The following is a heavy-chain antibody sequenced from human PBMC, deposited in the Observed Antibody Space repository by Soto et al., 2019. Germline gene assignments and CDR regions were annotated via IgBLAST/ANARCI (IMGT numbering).Heavy chain of an antibody. Sequence: QVQLQESGPGLVKPSGTLSLTAGVSGASITIINWWGWSRRPPVRGREWIGETIHSGTPPYNPSLKSRISILLDESKNQFSLNLSSVTAADTAVYYCARLKGPDHYGLDVWGQGTTVSVFS. V-gene: IGHV4-4*02. CDR2: TIHSGTP. J-gene: IGHJ6*02. CDR1: GASITIINW. CDR3: ARLKGPDHYGLDV.